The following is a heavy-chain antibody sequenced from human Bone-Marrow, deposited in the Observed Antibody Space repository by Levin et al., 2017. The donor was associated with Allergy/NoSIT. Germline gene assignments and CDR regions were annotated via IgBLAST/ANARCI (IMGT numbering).Heavy chain of an antibody. V-gene: IGHV1-24*01. CDR2: FDPEDGET. Sequence: ASVKVSCKIYGYSLTEMSVHWVRQTPGKGFEWMGGFDPEDGETVYAQRFQGRLTMTEDTSRDTAYMELSSLRSEDTAVYYCAKFSSGWYGDFWGQGTQVTVAA. J-gene: IGHJ4*02. CDR3: AKFSSGWYGDF. CDR1: GYSLTEMS. D-gene: IGHD6-19*01.